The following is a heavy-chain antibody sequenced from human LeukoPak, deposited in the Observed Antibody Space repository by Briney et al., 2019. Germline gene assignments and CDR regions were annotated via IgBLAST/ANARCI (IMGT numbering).Heavy chain of an antibody. CDR3: ARAAKAQQLVEGSDYYYYMDV. CDR1: GDSVSSNSAA. V-gene: IGHV6-1*01. J-gene: IGHJ6*03. CDR2: TYYRSKWYN. D-gene: IGHD6-13*01. Sequence: SQTLSLTCAIPGDSVSSNSAAWNWIRQSPSRGLEWLGRTYYRSKWYNDYAVSVKSRITINPDTSKNQFSLQLNSVTPEDTAVYYCARAAKAQQLVEGSDYYYYMDVWGKGTTVTVSS.